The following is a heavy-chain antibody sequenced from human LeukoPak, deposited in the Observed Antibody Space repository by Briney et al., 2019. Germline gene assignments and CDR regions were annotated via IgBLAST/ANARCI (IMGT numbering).Heavy chain of an antibody. Sequence: ASVKVSCKVSGYTLTELSMHWVRQAPGKGLEWMGGFDPEDGETIYAQKFQGRVTITEDTSTDTAYMELSSLRSEDTAVYYCATTPKYSSGWPFDYWGQGTLVTVSS. J-gene: IGHJ4*02. CDR2: FDPEDGET. CDR3: ATTPKYSSGWPFDY. D-gene: IGHD6-19*01. CDR1: GYTLTELS. V-gene: IGHV1-24*01.